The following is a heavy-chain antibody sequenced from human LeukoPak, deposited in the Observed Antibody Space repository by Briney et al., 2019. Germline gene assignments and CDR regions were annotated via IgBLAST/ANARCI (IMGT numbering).Heavy chain of an antibody. Sequence: PGGSLRLSCAASGFTFSSYWMHWVRHAPGKGLGWVSRIDSDGSSTSYADSVKGRFTTSRDNAKNTLYLQMNSLSAEDTAVYYCARRSYCSSTTCGNFDYWGQGTLGTVSS. V-gene: IGHV3-74*01. J-gene: IGHJ4*02. CDR3: ARRSYCSSTTCGNFDY. CDR1: GFTFSSYW. D-gene: IGHD2-2*01. CDR2: IDSDGSST.